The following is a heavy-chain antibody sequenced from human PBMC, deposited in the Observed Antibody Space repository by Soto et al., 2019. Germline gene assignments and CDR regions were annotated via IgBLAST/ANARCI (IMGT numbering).Heavy chain of an antibody. V-gene: IGHV3-11*01. Sequence: PGGSLRLSCVASGFSFSDNYMSWIRQAPGKGLEWVSYISFSGDVTRYSDSVEGRFTVSRDNAKKSLYLQMNSLRAEDTAVYYCARDYPGGSYYGYWGQGTLVTVS. CDR2: ISFSGDVT. CDR1: GFSFSDNY. J-gene: IGHJ4*02. CDR3: ARDYPGGSYYGY. D-gene: IGHD1-26*01.